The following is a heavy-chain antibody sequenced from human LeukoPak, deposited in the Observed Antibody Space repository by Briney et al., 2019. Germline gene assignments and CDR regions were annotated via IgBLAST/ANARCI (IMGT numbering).Heavy chain of an antibody. D-gene: IGHD5-24*01. V-gene: IGHV3-66*01. CDR2: IYSGGST. CDR1: GFTVSSNY. CDR3: ARATPRDGVSGYYYGMDV. Sequence: GGSLRLSCAASGFTVSSNYMSWVRRAPGKGLEWVSVIYSGGSTYYADSVKGRFTISRDNSKNTLYLQMNSLRAEDTAVYYCARATPRDGVSGYYYGMDVWGQGTTVTVSS. J-gene: IGHJ6*02.